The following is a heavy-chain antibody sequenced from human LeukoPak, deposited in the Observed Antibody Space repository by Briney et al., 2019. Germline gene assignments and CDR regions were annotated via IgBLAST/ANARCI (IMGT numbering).Heavy chain of an antibody. Sequence: GGSLRLSCAASGFTFSDCAMHWVRQAPGKGLEWVAVISYDGCNKYYADSVKGRFTISRDSSKNTLYLQMNSLRAEDTAVYYCAREMATTETFGYWGQGALVTVPS. CDR3: AREMATTETFGY. CDR2: ISYDGCNK. D-gene: IGHD5-12*01. V-gene: IGHV3-30-3*01. CDR1: GFTFSDCA. J-gene: IGHJ4*02.